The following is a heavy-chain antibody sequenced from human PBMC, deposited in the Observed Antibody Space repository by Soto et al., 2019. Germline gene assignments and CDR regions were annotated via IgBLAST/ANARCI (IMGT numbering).Heavy chain of an antibody. Sequence: SDTLSLTCTVSGGSISIGDYYWSWIRHPPGKGLEWIGYIYYSGSTYYNPSLKSRVTISVDTSKNQFSLKLSSVTAADTAVYYCASYGYKNWFDPWGQGTLVTVSS. CDR2: IYYSGST. CDR3: ASYGYKNWFDP. J-gene: IGHJ5*02. CDR1: GGSISIGDYY. D-gene: IGHD5-12*01. V-gene: IGHV4-30-4*02.